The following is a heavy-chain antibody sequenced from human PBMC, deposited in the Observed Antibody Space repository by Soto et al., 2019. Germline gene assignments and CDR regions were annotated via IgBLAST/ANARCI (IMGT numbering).Heavy chain of an antibody. V-gene: IGHV1-2*02. CDR1: GYTFTDYY. CDR2: INPNVGGT. CDR3: ARGGREFPRIPYDT. J-gene: IGHJ5*02. D-gene: IGHD3-10*01. Sequence: QVQLVQSGAEVKKPGASVYVSCKASGYTFTDYYLHWVRQAPGHGLEWMGWINPNVGGTNYARKFQGRVTITRDTSISTVYMQLTRLRPDDTAIYYCARGGREFPRIPYDTWGQGTLVTVSS.